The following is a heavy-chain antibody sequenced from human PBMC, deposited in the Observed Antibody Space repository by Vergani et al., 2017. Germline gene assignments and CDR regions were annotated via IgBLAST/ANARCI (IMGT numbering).Heavy chain of an antibody. CDR3: AKDIGAAAGTPY. CDR1: GFTFSSYS. J-gene: IGHJ4*02. CDR2: ISSSSSYI. V-gene: IGHV3-21*04. D-gene: IGHD6-13*01. Sequence: VQLVESGGGVVQPGRSLRLSCAASGFTFSSYSMNWVRQAPGKGLEWVSSISSSSSYIYYADSVKGRFTISRDNAKNSLYLQMNSLRAEDTAVYYCAKDIGAAAGTPYWGQGTLVTVSS.